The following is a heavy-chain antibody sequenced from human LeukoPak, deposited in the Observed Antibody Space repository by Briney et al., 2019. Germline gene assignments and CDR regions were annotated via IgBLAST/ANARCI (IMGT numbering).Heavy chain of an antibody. V-gene: IGHV3-23*01. Sequence: GGSLRLSCAASGFTFSSYAMSWVRQAPGKGLEWVSAISGSGGSTYYADSVKGRFTISRDNSKNTLYLQMNSLRSEDTAVYYCARDNDSRDPPHFDYWGQGTLVTVSS. CDR2: ISGSGGST. CDR1: GFTFSSYA. D-gene: IGHD3-16*01. CDR3: ARDNDSRDPPHFDY. J-gene: IGHJ4*02.